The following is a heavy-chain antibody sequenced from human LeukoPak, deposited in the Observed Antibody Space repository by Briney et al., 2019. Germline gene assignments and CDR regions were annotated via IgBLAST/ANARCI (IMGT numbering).Heavy chain of an antibody. CDR1: GYTFTGYY. J-gene: IGHJ6*02. CDR3: ARRTAVAGLNYYYYGMDV. Sequence: GASVKVSCKASGYTFTGYYMHWVRQAPGQGLEWMGWINPNSGGTNYAQKFQGRVTMTRDTSISTAYMGLSRLRSDDTAVYYCARRTAVAGLNYYYYGMDVWGQGTTVTVSS. V-gene: IGHV1-2*02. CDR2: INPNSGGT. D-gene: IGHD6-19*01.